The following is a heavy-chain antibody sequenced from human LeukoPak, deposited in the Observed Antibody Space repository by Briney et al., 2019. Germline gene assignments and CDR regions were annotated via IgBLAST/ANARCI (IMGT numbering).Heavy chain of an antibody. J-gene: IGHJ6*02. CDR2: IWYDGSNK. CDR1: GFTFSSYG. CDR3: ARDIVVPAAIPYYYYGMDV. V-gene: IGHV3-33*01. D-gene: IGHD2-2*01. Sequence: GRSLRLSCAASGFTFSSYGMHWVRQAPGKGLEWVAVIWYDGSNKYYADSVKGRFTISRDNSKNTLYLQMNSLRAEDTAVYYCARDIVVPAAIPYYYYGMDVWGQGTTATVS.